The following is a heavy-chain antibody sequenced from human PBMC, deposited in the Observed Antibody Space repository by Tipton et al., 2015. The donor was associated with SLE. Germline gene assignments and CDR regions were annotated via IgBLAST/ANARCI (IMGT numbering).Heavy chain of an antibody. Sequence: VQLVQSGGGLVQPGGSVRLSCAASGFTFSSYSMNWVRQAPGKGLEWVSYISSTSTTIHYADSVKGRFTISRDNSKNTLYLQMSSLRVEDTALYYCARRNSESGAFDIWGQGTLVTVSS. J-gene: IGHJ3*02. V-gene: IGHV3-48*01. CDR3: ARRNSESGAFDI. CDR1: GFTFSSYS. CDR2: ISSTSTTI. D-gene: IGHD3-10*01.